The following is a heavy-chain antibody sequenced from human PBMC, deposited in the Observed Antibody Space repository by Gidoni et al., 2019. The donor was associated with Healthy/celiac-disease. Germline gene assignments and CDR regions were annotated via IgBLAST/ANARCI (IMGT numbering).Heavy chain of an antibody. J-gene: IGHJ4*02. CDR1: GFTVSSHY. V-gene: IGHV3-66*02. CDR3: AREGKQPEYYFDY. Sequence: EVQLVESGGGLVQPGGSLRLSCAASGFTVSSHYMSWVRQAPGKGLEWVSVIYSGGSTYYADSVKGRFTISRDNSKNTLYLQMNSLRAEDTAVYYCAREGKQPEYYFDYWGQGTLVTVSS. D-gene: IGHD6-13*01. CDR2: IYSGGST.